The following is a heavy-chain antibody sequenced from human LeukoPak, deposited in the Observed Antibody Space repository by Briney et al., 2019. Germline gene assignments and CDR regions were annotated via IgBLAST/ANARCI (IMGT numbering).Heavy chain of an antibody. J-gene: IGHJ4*02. CDR1: GFSFSSSA. Sequence: GGSLRLSCAASGFSFSSSAMSWVRQAPAKGLEWVSAISTSGSGTHYAESVKGRFTISRDNSKNTLYLQMNSLRAEDTAVYYCAKLIRGLIVPYYDYWGQGTLVTVSS. V-gene: IGHV3-23*01. CDR3: AKLIRGLIVPYYDY. CDR2: ISTSGSGT. D-gene: IGHD3-16*02.